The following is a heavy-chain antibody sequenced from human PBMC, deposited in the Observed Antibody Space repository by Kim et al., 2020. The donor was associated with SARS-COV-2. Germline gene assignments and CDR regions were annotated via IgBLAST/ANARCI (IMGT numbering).Heavy chain of an antibody. CDR1: GGSFSGYY. V-gene: IGHV4-34*01. J-gene: IGHJ4*02. Sequence: SETLSLTCAVYGGSFSGYYWSWIRQPPGKGLEWIGEINHSGSTNYNPSLKSRVTISVDTSKNQFSLKLSSMTAADTAVYYCARALLVVGASFDYWGQGTLVTVSS. CDR3: ARALLVVGASFDY. D-gene: IGHD1-26*01. CDR2: INHSGST.